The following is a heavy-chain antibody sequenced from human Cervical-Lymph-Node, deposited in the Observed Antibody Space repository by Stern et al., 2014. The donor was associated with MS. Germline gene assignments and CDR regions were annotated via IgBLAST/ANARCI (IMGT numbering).Heavy chain of an antibody. J-gene: IGHJ4*02. V-gene: IGHV2-70*15. D-gene: IGHD2-2*01. CDR3: ARISTTTCSGDF. CDR1: GFSLSSSKMC. CDR2: IDWDDDK. Sequence: QVTLRESGPALVKPTQTVTLTCTFSGFSLSSSKMCVSWVRQPPGKALEWLARIDWDDDKYYSTSLRSRLTVSQDPYKNQVVLTLTNADPVDTATYYCARISTTTCSGDFWGQGTLVTVSS.